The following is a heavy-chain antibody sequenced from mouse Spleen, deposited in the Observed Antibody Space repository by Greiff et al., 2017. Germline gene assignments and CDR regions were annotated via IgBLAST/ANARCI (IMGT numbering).Heavy chain of an antibody. CDR2: IDPSDSYT. J-gene: IGHJ2*01. Sequence: QVQLQQSGAELVMPGASVKLSCKASGYTFTSYWMHWVKQRPGQGLEWIGEIDPSDSYTNYNQKFKGKATLTVDKSSSTAYMQLSSLTSEDSAVYYCARSYYYGSSYGLFDYWGQGTTLTVSS. CDR3: ARSYYYGSSYGLFDY. D-gene: IGHD1-1*01. CDR1: GYTFTSYW. V-gene: IGHV1-69*01.